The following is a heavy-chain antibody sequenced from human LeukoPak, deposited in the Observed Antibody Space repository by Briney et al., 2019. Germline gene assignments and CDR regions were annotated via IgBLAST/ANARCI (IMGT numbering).Heavy chain of an antibody. V-gene: IGHV4-34*01. CDR3: ARGHDYGDYEVFDY. J-gene: IGHJ4*02. Sequence: SETLSLTCAVSGGSFSGYYWSWIRQPPGKGLEWIGEINHSGSTNYNPSLKSRVTISVDTSKNQFSLKLSSVTAADTAVYYCARGHDYGDYEVFDYWGQGTLVTVSS. D-gene: IGHD4-17*01. CDR2: INHSGST. CDR1: GGSFSGYY.